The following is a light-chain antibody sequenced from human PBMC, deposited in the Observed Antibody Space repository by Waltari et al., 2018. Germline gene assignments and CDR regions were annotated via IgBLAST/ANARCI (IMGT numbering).Light chain of an antibody. V-gene: IGLV1-47*01. CDR2: RNN. CDR3: AAWDDSLSGRGV. J-gene: IGLJ6*01. Sequence: QSVLTQPPSASGTPGQRVTISCSGSSSNIGSNYVYWSLQLPGTAPKLLIYRNNQRPSGVPDRFSGSKSGTSASLAISGLRSEDEADYYCAAWDDSLSGRGVFGSGTKVTVL. CDR1: SSNIGSNY.